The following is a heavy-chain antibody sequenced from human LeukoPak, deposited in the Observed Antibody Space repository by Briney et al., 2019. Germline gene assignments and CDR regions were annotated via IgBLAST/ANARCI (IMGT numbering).Heavy chain of an antibody. D-gene: IGHD4-23*01. CDR2: INPYSGDT. CDR3: ARDPGDTVGTFGYFDL. CDR1: GYTFIDNY. J-gene: IGHJ2*01. V-gene: IGHV1-2*02. Sequence: ASVKVSCKASGYTFIDNYIHWVRQAPGQGLEWMGSINPYSGDTNYAQRFQGRVTMTRDTSISTAYMELSRLRSDDTALYYCARDPGDTVGTFGYFDLWGRGTLVTVSS.